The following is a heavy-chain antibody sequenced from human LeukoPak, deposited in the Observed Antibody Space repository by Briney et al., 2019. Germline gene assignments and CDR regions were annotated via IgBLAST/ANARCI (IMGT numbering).Heavy chain of an antibody. D-gene: IGHD2-2*01. J-gene: IGHJ3*02. V-gene: IGHV3-74*01. CDR1: GFTFSSYW. CDR3: AAQYQLPSNAFDI. Sequence: GGSLRLSCAASGFTFSSYWMHWVRHVPGKGLVWVSRINGDGSTISYADSVKGRFTISRDNARNTLYLQMNSLRAEDTAVYYCAAQYQLPSNAFDIWGQGTVVTVSS. CDR2: INGDGSTI.